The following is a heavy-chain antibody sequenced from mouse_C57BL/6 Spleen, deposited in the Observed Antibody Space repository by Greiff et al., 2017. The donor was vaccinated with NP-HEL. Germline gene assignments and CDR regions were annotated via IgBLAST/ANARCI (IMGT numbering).Heavy chain of an antibody. V-gene: IGHV5-17*01. Sequence: EVMLVESGGGLVKPGGSLKLSCAASGFTFSDYGMHWVRQAPETGLEWVAYISSGSSTIYYADTVKGRFTISRDNAKNTLFLQMTSLRSEDTAMYYCARRRQIYYGYALVYWSQGTRVTVAA. CDR2: ISSGSSTI. CDR3: ARRRQIYYGYALVY. CDR1: GFTFSDYG. J-gene: IGHJ3*01. D-gene: IGHD2-2*01.